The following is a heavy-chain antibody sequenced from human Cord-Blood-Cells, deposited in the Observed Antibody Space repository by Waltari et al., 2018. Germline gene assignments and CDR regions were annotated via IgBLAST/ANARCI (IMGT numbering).Heavy chain of an antibody. J-gene: IGHJ3*02. D-gene: IGHD2-15*01. CDR3: ARVGGSYYAFDI. CDR1: GYSISSGYY. CDR2: IYHSGST. V-gene: IGHV4-38-2*02. Sequence: QVQLQESGPGLVKPSETLSLTCTVSGYSISSGYYWGWIRQPPGKGMDWIGRIYHSGSTDCNPSLKCRVTVSIDTSKIRFSLMLSSVTAADTAVYYCARVGGSYYAFDIWGQGTMVTVSS.